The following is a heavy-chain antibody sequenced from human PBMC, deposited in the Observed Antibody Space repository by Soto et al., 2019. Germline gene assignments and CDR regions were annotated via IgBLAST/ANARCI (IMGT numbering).Heavy chain of an antibody. Sequence: QLQLQESGSGLVKPSQTLSLTCAVSGGSISSGGYSWSWIRQPPGKGLEWIGYIYHSGSTYYNPPLKTRVTISVDRSKNQFSLKLSSVTAADTAVYYCARDEGEYSYGYAYWGQGTLVTVSS. V-gene: IGHV4-30-2*01. CDR1: GGSISSGGYS. J-gene: IGHJ4*02. D-gene: IGHD5-18*01. CDR2: IYHSGST. CDR3: ARDEGEYSYGYAY.